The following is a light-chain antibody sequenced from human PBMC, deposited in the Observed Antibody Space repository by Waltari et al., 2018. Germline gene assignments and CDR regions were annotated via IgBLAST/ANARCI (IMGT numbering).Light chain of an antibody. V-gene: IGLV2-14*01. CDR3: SSYTSSSTLVV. CDR2: EVS. J-gene: IGLJ2*01. Sequence: QSALTQPASVSGSPGQSITTSCTGPSSDVGGYNYVSWYQQHPGKAPKLMIYEVSNRPSGVSNRFSGSKSGNTASLTISGLQAEDEADYYCSSYTSSSTLVVFGGGTKLTVL. CDR1: SSDVGGYNY.